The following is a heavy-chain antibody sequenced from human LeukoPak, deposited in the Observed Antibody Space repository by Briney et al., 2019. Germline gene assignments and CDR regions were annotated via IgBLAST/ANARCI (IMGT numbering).Heavy chain of an antibody. Sequence: GGSLRLSCAASGFTFSSYSMNWVRRAPGKGLEWVSSISSSSSYIYYADSVKGRFTISRDNANNSLYLQMNSLRAEDTAVYYCARDLPGIQLWYGDYWGQGTLVTVSS. V-gene: IGHV3-21*01. D-gene: IGHD5-18*01. CDR1: GFTFSSYS. CDR2: ISSSSSYI. CDR3: ARDLPGIQLWYGDY. J-gene: IGHJ4*02.